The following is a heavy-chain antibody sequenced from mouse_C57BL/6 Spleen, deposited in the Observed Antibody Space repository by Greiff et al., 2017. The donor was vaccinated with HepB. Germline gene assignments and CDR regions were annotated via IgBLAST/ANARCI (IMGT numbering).Heavy chain of an antibody. V-gene: IGHV5-15*04. D-gene: IGHD3-2*02. CDR1: GFTFSDYG. J-gene: IGHJ4*01. Sequence: EVQLVESGGGLVQPGGSLKLSCAASGFTFSDYGMAWVRQAPRKGLEWVAFISNLAYSIYYADTVTGRFTISRGNAKNTLYLEMSSLRSEDTAMYYCARRGDSSGYGDYAMDYWGQGTSVTVSS. CDR2: ISNLAYSI. CDR3: ARRGDSSGYGDYAMDY.